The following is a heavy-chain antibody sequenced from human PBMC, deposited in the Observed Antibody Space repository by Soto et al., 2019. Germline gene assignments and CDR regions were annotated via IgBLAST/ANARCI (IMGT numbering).Heavy chain of an antibody. V-gene: IGHV3-7*03. J-gene: IGHJ4*02. CDR1: GFTFSSYW. CDR2: IKQDGSEK. D-gene: IGHD3-16*02. Sequence: GGSLRLSCAASGFTFSSYWMSWVRQAPGKGLEWVANIKQDGSEKYYVGSVKGRFTISRDNAKNSLYLQMNSLRAEDTAVYYCARFPANYYDYVWGSYRMGFFDYWGQGTLVTVSS. CDR3: ARFPANYYDYVWGSYRMGFFDY.